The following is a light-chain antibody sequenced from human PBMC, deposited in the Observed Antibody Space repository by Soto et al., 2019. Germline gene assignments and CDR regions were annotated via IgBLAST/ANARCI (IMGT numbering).Light chain of an antibody. CDR3: LQDHSFPYT. CDR1: QDIGNE. V-gene: IGKV1-6*01. CDR2: GAS. Sequence: AIPMTQSPASLSASVGDRVAITCRASQDIGNELGWYQQKPGKAPKLLTYGASNLQSGTPSGFSGSGSGTDFTLTISSLQPDDSATYYCLQDHSFPYTFGQGTKLQIK. J-gene: IGKJ2*01.